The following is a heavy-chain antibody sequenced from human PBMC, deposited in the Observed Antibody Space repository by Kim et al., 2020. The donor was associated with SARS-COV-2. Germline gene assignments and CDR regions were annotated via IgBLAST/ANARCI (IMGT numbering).Heavy chain of an antibody. J-gene: IGHJ6*02. CDR1: GGTFSSYA. V-gene: IGHV1-69*04. CDR2: IIPILGIA. CDR3: APSISYGMDV. Sequence: SVKVSCKASGGTFSSYAISWVRQAPGQGLEWMGRIIPILGIANYAQKFHGRVTITADKSTSTAYMELSSLRSEDTAVYYCAPSISYGMDVWGQGTTVTV.